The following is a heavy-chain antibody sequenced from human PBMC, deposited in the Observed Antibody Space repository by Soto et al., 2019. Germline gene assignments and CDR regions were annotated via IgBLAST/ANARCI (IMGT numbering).Heavy chain of an antibody. CDR3: ARGSWAVRFDD. CDR1: GGSFSGYY. D-gene: IGHD6-13*01. V-gene: IGHV4-34*01. CDR2: INHSGST. Sequence: QVQLQQWGAGLMKPSETLSLTCAVYGGSFSGYYWSWIRQPPGKGLEWIGEINHSGSTNYNPSLKSRVSISVDTSKNQFSLNLNSVSAADTAVYYCARGSWAVRFDDWGQGTLVSVSS. J-gene: IGHJ4*02.